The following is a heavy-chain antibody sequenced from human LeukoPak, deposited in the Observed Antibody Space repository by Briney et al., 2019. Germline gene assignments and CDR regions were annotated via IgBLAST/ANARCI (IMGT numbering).Heavy chain of an antibody. Sequence: GGSLRLSCAASGFTFSSYEMNWVRQAPGKGLEWVSYISSSGSTIYYADSVKGRFTISRDNAKNSLYLQMNSLRAEDTAVYYCARDGGDSMTTADYWGQGTLVTVSS. CDR3: ARDGGDSMTTADY. CDR2: ISSSGSTI. V-gene: IGHV3-48*03. D-gene: IGHD4-17*01. CDR1: GFTFSSYE. J-gene: IGHJ4*02.